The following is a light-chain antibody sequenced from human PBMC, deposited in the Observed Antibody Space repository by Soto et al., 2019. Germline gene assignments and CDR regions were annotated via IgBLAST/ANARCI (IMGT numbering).Light chain of an antibody. V-gene: IGLV4-69*01. J-gene: IGLJ2*01. Sequence: QPVLTQSPSASASLGASVKLTCTLSSGHSNYAIAWHQQQPEKGPRSLMKLNRDGSHSKGDGIPNRFSGSSSGAERYLPISSLQSEDEADYYCQTWGTGIVIFGGGTKLTVL. CDR1: SGHSNYA. CDR3: QTWGTGIVI. CDR2: LNRDGSH.